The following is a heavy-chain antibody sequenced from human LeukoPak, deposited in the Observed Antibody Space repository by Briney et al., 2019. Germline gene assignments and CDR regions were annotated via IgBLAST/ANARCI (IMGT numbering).Heavy chain of an antibody. J-gene: IGHJ4*02. CDR2: IYPADSET. CDR3: ARQSSTFDY. Sequence: GESLKISCKASGYSFTTNWIGWVRQMPGKGLEWMGIIYPADSETIYGPSFEGQVTISADKSISTAYLQWRSLKASDTAMYFCARQSSTFDYWGQGTLVTVSS. V-gene: IGHV5-51*01. D-gene: IGHD2-2*01. CDR1: GYSFTTNW.